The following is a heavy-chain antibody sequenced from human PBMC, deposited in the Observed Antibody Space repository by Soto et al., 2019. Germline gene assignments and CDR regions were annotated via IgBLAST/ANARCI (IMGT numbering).Heavy chain of an antibody. CDR1: GFTFSSYA. V-gene: IGHV3-23*01. Sequence: GGSLRLSCAASGFTFSSYAMSWVRQAPGKGLEWVSAISGSGGSTYYADSVKGRFTISRDNSKNTLYLQMNSLRAEDTAVYYCATSRGAVAGNYYYYGMDVWGQGTTVTVSS. CDR2: ISGSGGST. J-gene: IGHJ6*02. D-gene: IGHD6-19*01. CDR3: ATSRGAVAGNYYYYGMDV.